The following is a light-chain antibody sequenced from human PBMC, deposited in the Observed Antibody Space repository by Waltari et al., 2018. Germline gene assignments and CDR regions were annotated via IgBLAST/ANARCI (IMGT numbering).Light chain of an antibody. CDR2: DAS. V-gene: IGKV3-11*01. J-gene: IGKJ3*01. CDR1: QSVTSY. CDR3: QQKFT. Sequence: EIVLTQSPATLSLSPGERATLSCRASQSVTSYLGWSQQKPGQPPRPLIYDASNRATGLPARFSGSGSGTDFTLTISSLEPEDFAVYYCQQKFTFGPGTKVDIK.